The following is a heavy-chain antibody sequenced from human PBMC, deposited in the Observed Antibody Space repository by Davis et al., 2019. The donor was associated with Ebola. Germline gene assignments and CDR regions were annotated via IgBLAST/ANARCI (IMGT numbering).Heavy chain of an antibody. CDR3: AKDVLRYFVR. D-gene: IGHD3-9*01. Sequence: SVKVSCKASGYTFTSYAMNWVRQAPGQGLEWMGRIIPILGIANYAQKFQGRVTITADKSTSTAYMELSSLRSEDTAVYYCAKDVLRYFVRWGQGTLVTVSS. CDR1: GYTFTSYA. V-gene: IGHV1-69*04. J-gene: IGHJ4*02. CDR2: IIPILGIA.